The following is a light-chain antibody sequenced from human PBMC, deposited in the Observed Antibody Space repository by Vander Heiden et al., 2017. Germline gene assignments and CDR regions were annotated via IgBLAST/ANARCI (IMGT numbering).Light chain of an antibody. CDR3: QQYYSYPPT. CDR1: QAISSY. V-gene: IGKV1-8*01. Sequence: IRTTHSPSSFSASTGDRVTLTCRASQAISSYLAWYQQKPEKAPKLLIYAASTLQSGVPSRFSGSGFGTDFTLTISCLQSEDFATYYCQQYYSYPPTFGQGTKVEIK. CDR2: AAS. J-gene: IGKJ1*01.